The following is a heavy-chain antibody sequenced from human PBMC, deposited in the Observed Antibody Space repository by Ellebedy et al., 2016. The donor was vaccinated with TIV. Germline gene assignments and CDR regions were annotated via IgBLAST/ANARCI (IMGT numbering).Heavy chain of an antibody. J-gene: IGHJ5*02. CDR1: GFSFRSYW. CDR3: ARRGSYGDYAVQVNNWFDR. Sequence: GESLKISCAASGFSFRSYWMSWVRQAPGKGLEWVANIYQDGGVQYYVDSVKGRFTISRDNAKNSLYLQLSSLRVEDTAVYYCARRGSYGDYAVQVNNWFDRWGQGTLVTV. CDR2: IYQDGGVQ. V-gene: IGHV3-7*01. D-gene: IGHD4-17*01.